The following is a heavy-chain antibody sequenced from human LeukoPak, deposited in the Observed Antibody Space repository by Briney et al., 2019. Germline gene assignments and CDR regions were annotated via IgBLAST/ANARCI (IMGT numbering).Heavy chain of an antibody. CDR1: GFTFSSYD. V-gene: IGHV3-48*03. Sequence: GGSLRLSCAASGFTFSSYDMNWVRQAPGKGLEWVSYISSSGSTIYYADSVKGRFTISRDNAKNSLYLQMNSLRAEDTAVYYCARLPFTFNDYWGQGTLVTVSS. CDR2: ISSSGSTI. J-gene: IGHJ4*02. CDR3: ARLPFTFNDY.